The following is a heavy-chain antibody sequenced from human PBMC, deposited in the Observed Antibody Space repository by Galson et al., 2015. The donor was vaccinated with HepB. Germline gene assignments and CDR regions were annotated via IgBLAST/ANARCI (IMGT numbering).Heavy chain of an antibody. Sequence: SLRLSCAASGFTVSSNYMTWVRQAPGKGLEWVSIIYSDDSTYYADSVKGRFTISRDNSKNTLYLQMNSLRAEDTAVYYCARDRRGGVGAFYYYCGMDVWGQGTTVTVSS. J-gene: IGHJ6*02. CDR1: GFTVSSNY. V-gene: IGHV3-66*01. CDR3: ARDRRGGVGAFYYYCGMDV. CDR2: IYSDDST. D-gene: IGHD1-26*01.